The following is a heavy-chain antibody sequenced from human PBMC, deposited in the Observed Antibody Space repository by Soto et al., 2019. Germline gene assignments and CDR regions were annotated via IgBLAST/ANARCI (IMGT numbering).Heavy chain of an antibody. V-gene: IGHV4-30-4*01. J-gene: IGHJ5*02. CDR3: ARDTYSGYDFGL. D-gene: IGHD5-12*01. CDR2: IPSRGRP. Sequence: QVQLRESGPGLVKPSQTLSLTCSVSGASVAGGSYSWSWVRQRPGKGLEWIGYIPSRGRPFYNPSLTSRGTISADTSKNQRSLQLTSVTAADTAVYYCARDTYSGYDFGLWGQGTLGTVSS. CDR1: GASVAGGSYS.